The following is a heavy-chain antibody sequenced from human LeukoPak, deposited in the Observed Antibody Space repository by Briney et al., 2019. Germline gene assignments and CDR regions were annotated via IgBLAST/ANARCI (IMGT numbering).Heavy chain of an antibody. J-gene: IGHJ4*02. Sequence: RASVKVSCMASGYTFTSYGISWVRQAPGQGLEWMGWISAYNGNTNYAQKLQGRVTMTTDTSTSTAYMELRSLRSDDTAVYYCASDIAAAGSFDYWGQGTLVTVSS. D-gene: IGHD6-13*01. CDR1: GYTFTSYG. CDR2: ISAYNGNT. CDR3: ASDIAAAGSFDY. V-gene: IGHV1-18*01.